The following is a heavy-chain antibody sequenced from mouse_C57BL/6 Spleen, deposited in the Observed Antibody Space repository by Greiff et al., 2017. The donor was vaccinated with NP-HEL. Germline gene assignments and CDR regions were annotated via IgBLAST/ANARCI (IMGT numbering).Heavy chain of an antibody. Sequence: QVQLQQSGAELVKPGASVKISCKASGYAFSSYWMNWVKQRPGKGLEWIGQIYPGDGDTNYNGKFKGKATLTADKSSSTAYMQLSSLTSEDSAVYFCARWDYYGSSPWFAYWGQGTLVTVSA. J-gene: IGHJ3*01. CDR3: ARWDYYGSSPWFAY. V-gene: IGHV1-80*01. CDR2: IYPGDGDT. CDR1: GYAFSSYW. D-gene: IGHD1-1*01.